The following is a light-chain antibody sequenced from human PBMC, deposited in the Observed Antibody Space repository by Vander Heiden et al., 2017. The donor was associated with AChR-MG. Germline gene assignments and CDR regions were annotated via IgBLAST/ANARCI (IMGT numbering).Light chain of an antibody. Sequence: QSVLTQPPSVSGAPGQRVTISCTGSSSNIGAGYDVHWYQQRPGTAPKLLIYGNSNRPSGVPDRFSGSKSGTSASLAITGLQAEDEADYYCQSYDSSLSGYVVFGGGTKLT. J-gene: IGLJ2*01. CDR1: SSNIGAGYD. V-gene: IGLV1-40*01. CDR2: GNS. CDR3: QSYDSSLSGYVV.